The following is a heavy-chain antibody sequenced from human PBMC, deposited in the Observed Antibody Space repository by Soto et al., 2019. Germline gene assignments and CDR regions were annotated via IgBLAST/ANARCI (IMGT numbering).Heavy chain of an antibody. CDR2: ISGTGSPT. CDR3: ARDMSGGTYNYYYGMDV. D-gene: IGHD1-26*01. CDR1: GFTFSSYA. J-gene: IGHJ6*02. Sequence: EVQLLESGGGLGQPGGSLRLSCAAFGFTFSSYAMTWVRQAPGRGLEWVSAISGTGSPTYYADSVMGRFTISRDNSKNTLYLQMNSLRADDTAVYYCARDMSGGTYNYYYGMDVWGQGTTVTVSS. V-gene: IGHV3-23*01.